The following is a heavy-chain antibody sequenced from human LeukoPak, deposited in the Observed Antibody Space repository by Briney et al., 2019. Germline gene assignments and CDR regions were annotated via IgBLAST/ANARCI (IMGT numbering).Heavy chain of an antibody. CDR2: INHSGST. Sequence: PSETPSLTCAVYGGSFSGYYWSWVRQPPGKGLEWIGEINHSGSTNYNPSLKSRVTISVDTSKNQFSLKLSSVTAADTAVYYCARGRTMIAYWGQGTLVTVSS. V-gene: IGHV4-34*01. CDR1: GGSFSGYY. D-gene: IGHD3-22*01. CDR3: ARGRTMIAY. J-gene: IGHJ4*02.